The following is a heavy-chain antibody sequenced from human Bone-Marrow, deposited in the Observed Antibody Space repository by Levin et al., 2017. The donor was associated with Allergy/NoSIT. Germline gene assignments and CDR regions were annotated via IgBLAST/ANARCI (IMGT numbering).Heavy chain of an antibody. CDR3: ASGGLEGIKNTVYYYGMDV. J-gene: IGHJ6*02. CDR1: GASVHNAIYY. D-gene: IGHD2-8*02. Sequence: LSQTLSLTCTVSGASVHNAIYYWTWIRQPPGKGLEWIGLICCGGNTNYNPSLKSRVTMSVDTSKNQFSLRLTSVTAADTAVYYCASGGLEGIKNTVYYYGMDVWGQGTTVTVSS. V-gene: IGHV4-61*01. CDR2: ICCGGNT.